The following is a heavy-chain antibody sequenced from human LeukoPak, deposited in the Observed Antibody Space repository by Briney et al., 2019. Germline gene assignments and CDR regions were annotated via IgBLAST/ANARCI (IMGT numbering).Heavy chain of an antibody. J-gene: IGHJ4*02. Sequence: SETLSLTCTVSGGSISSYYWSWIRQPPGKGLEWIGYIYYSGSTNYNPSLKSRVTISVDTSKNQFSLKLSSVTAADTAVYYCARHRLGYGGPYFDYWGQGTLVTVSS. CDR3: ARHRLGYGGPYFDY. V-gene: IGHV4-59*08. D-gene: IGHD4-23*01. CDR2: IYYSGST. CDR1: GGSISSYY.